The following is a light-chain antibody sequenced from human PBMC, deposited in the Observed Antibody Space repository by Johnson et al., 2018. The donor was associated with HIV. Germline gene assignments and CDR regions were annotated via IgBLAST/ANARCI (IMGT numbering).Light chain of an antibody. CDR1: SSNIGNNY. V-gene: IGLV1-51*02. CDR3: GAWDSGLTAHFV. Sequence: QAVLTQPPSVSAAPGQKVTISCSGSSSNIGNNYVSWCQQVPGTAPKLLIYENKKRPSGIADRFSASKSGTSATLDITGLQTGDEADYYCGAWDSGLTAHFVFGSGTTITVL. CDR2: ENK. J-gene: IGLJ1*01.